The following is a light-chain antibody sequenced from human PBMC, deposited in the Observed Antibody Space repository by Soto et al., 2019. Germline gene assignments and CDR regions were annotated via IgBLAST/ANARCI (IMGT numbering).Light chain of an antibody. J-gene: IGKJ5*01. Sequence: DIQMTQSPSSLSASVGDSVTITCRATEDISTFLAWFQQKPGKPPKSLLYAASRLQSGVPSRFSGSGSATDLTLAISSLQPEDFGPYYCQHYNGYPQTFGQGTRLEIK. V-gene: IGKV1-16*01. CDR3: QHYNGYPQT. CDR2: AAS. CDR1: EDISTF.